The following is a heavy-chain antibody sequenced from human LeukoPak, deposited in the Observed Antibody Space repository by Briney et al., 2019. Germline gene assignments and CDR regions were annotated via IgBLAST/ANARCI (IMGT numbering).Heavy chain of an antibody. CDR1: GFTFSNYA. CDR2: ICRTGDI. Sequence: GGSLRLSCAASGFTFSNYAMTWVRQAPGKGLEWVSVICRTGDIFYADSVKGRFTISRDNYKNNMSLHMNSLRAEDTAVYYCAKYQLLNNTYWRDAFDFWGQGTMVTVSS. D-gene: IGHD1-1*01. V-gene: IGHV3-23*01. CDR3: AKYQLLNNTYWRDAFDF. J-gene: IGHJ3*01.